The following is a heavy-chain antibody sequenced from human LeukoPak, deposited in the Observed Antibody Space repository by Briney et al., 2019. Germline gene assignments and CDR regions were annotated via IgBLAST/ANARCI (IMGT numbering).Heavy chain of an antibody. D-gene: IGHD4-17*01. V-gene: IGHV4-4*07. CDR2: IYTSGST. CDR1: GGSFSGYY. J-gene: IGHJ3*02. CDR3: ARDALRINAFDI. Sequence: SETLSLTCAVYGGSFSGYYWSWIRQPAGKGLEWIGRIYTSGSTNYNPSLKSRVTISVDTSKNQFSLKLSSVTAADTAVYYCARDALRINAFDIWGQGTMVTVSS.